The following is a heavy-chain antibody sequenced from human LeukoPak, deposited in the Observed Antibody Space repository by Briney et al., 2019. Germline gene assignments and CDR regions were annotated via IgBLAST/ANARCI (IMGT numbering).Heavy chain of an antibody. V-gene: IGHV3-33*01. D-gene: IGHD3-10*01. CDR3: ARGVRGSGNFDY. CDR2: IWYDGSNK. J-gene: IGHJ4*02. CDR1: GFTFSNYG. Sequence: GRSLRLSCAASGFTFSNYGMHWVRQAPDKGREWVAVIWYDGSNKYYADSVKGRFTISRDNSKNTLYLQMNSLRAEVTAVYYCARGVRGSGNFDYWGQGTLVTVSS.